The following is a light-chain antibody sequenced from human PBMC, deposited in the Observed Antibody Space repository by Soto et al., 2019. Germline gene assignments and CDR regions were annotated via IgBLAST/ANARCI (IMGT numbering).Light chain of an antibody. Sequence: DIQMTQSPSTLSASVGDRVTITCRASQSISSWLAWYQQKPGKAPKLLIYKASSLESGVPSRFSGSGSGTELSLTISSLQPDDFATYYCQQYNSSPGTFVQGTKVEIK. CDR2: KAS. CDR3: QQYNSSPGT. CDR1: QSISSW. J-gene: IGKJ1*01. V-gene: IGKV1-5*03.